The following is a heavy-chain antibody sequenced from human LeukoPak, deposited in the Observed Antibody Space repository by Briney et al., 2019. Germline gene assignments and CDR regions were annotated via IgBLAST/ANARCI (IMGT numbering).Heavy chain of an antibody. CDR2: INYSGRT. Sequence: SETLCLSCAVSGGSISSSSYYWGWIRQPPGKGLESIGSINYSGRTYYNPSLKSRVTISVDTSKNQFSLKLSSVTAADTAVYYCARVETMVRGAFDYWGQGTLVTVSS. J-gene: IGHJ4*02. CDR3: ARVETMVRGAFDY. D-gene: IGHD3-10*01. V-gene: IGHV4-39*07. CDR1: GGSISSSSYY.